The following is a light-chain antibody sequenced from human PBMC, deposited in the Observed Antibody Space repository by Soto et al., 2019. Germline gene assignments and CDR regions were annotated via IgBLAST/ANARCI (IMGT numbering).Light chain of an antibody. Sequence: EIVMTQSPATLSVSPGERATLSCRASQSVSSNLAWYQQKPGQAPRLLIYGASSRATGIPDRFSGSGSGTDFTLTISRLEPEDFAVYYCQQYGSSPITF. CDR2: GAS. V-gene: IGKV3-20*01. CDR1: QSVSSN. J-gene: IGKJ5*01. CDR3: QQYGSSPIT.